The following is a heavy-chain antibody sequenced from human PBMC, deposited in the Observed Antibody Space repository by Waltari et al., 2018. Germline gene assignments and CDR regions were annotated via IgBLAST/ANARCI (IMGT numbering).Heavy chain of an antibody. J-gene: IGHJ4*02. Sequence: QVQLQQWGAGLLKPSETLSLTCAVYGGSFSGYYWSWIRQPPGKGLEWIGEINHSGSTNYIPARKCLVTISVDTSKNQFSLKRSSVTAADTAVYYCASENGEVAAMGYWGQGTLVTVSS. CDR1: GGSFSGYY. CDR3: ASENGEVAAMGY. CDR2: INHSGST. V-gene: IGHV4-34*01. D-gene: IGHD2-15*01.